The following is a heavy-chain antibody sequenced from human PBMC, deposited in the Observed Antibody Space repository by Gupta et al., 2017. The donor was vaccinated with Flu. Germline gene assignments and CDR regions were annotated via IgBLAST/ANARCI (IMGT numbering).Heavy chain of an antibody. D-gene: IGHD3-3*01. J-gene: IGHJ4*02. CDR1: GLTFTRYW. CDR3: VEAGGGSYP. CDR2: INQDGNKK. V-gene: IGHV3-7*01. Sequence: EVQLVESGGGLVQLGGSVRVSCAASGLTFTRYWMNWVRQAPGNGLEWVANINQDGNKKYYVDYVKGRFTISRDNAKNSLYLQMNSLRAEDTAVYYCVEAGGGSYPWGQGTLVTVSS.